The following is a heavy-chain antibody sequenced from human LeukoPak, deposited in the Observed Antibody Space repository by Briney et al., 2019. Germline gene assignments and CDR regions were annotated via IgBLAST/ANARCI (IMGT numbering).Heavy chain of an antibody. CDR3: AACSSKTRYDF. CDR1: GFTVSSNY. CDR2: IYNDGST. D-gene: IGHD2-2*01. V-gene: IGHV3-53*01. J-gene: IGHJ4*02. Sequence: HSGGSLRLSCAAPGFTVSSNYMTWVRQAPGKGLEWVSVIYNDGSTYYADSVKGRFTFSRDNSKNTLYLQMNSLRAEDTAVYYCAACSSKTRYDFWGQGTLVTVSS.